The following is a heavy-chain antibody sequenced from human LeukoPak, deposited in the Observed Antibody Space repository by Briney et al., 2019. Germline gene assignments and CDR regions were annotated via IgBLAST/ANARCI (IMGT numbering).Heavy chain of an antibody. J-gene: IGHJ6*03. Sequence: PSETLSLTCAVYGESSSGYSYGWIRQSPGKGLEWIGDINRSGVSNYNPSLKSRVTISVDTSRNQFSLELRSVAAADTAVYYCVRIYYYVDVWGKGTTVTVSS. CDR3: VRIYYYVDV. CDR2: INRSGVS. V-gene: IGHV4-34*01. CDR1: GESSSGYS.